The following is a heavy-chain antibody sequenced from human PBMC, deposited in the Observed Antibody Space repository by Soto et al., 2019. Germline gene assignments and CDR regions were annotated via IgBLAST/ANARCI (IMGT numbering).Heavy chain of an antibody. CDR1: GFTFSSYA. Sequence: EVQLLESGGGLVQPGRSLRLSCAASGFTFSSYAMIWVRQAPGKGLEWVSSISGSGAATFYADSVRGRFTISRDISKNTVDLQMSSLRAEDTAVYFCHGYGYWGQGTRVTVSS. D-gene: IGHD2-15*01. CDR3: HGYGY. J-gene: IGHJ4*02. V-gene: IGHV3-23*01. CDR2: ISGSGAAT.